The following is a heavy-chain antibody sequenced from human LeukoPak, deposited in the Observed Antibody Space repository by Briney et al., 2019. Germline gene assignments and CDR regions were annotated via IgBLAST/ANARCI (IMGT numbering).Heavy chain of an antibody. D-gene: IGHD2-2*01. V-gene: IGHV3-23*01. CDR2: ISGSGGST. J-gene: IGHJ5*02. CDR3: AKAFRLPAAGFDP. CDR1: GFTFSSSA. Sequence: GGSLRLSCAPSGFTFSSSAMSWVRHAPGKGLEWVSAISGSGGSTYYADSVKGRFTISRDNSKNTLYLQMNSLRAEDTAVYYCAKAFRLPAAGFDPWGQGTLVTVSS.